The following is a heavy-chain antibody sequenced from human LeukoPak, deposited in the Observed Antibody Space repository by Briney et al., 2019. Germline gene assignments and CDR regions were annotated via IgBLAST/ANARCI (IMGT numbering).Heavy chain of an antibody. D-gene: IGHD5-24*01. CDR2: ISSSGSFI. CDR1: GFTFSDYY. CDR3: ARDFCGDGYSCGDDY. V-gene: IGHV3-11*04. Sequence: GGSLRLSCAASGFTFSDYYMSWIRQAPGKGLEWVSYISSSGSFIYYADSVKGRFTISRDNAQNSLYLHMNSLRAEDTAVYYCARDFCGDGYSCGDDYWGQGTLVTVSS. J-gene: IGHJ4*02.